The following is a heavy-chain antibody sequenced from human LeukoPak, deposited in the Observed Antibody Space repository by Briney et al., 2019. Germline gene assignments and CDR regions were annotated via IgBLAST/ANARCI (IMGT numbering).Heavy chain of an antibody. CDR2: ISSRGSTI. V-gene: IGHV3-11*04. D-gene: IGHD4-17*01. J-gene: IGHJ4*02. Sequence: GGSLRLSCAASRFTFSDYYMSWIRQAPGKGLEWVSYISSRGSTIYYADSVKGRFTISRDNAKNSLYLQMNSLRAEDTAVYYFARESDGDYVDYWGQGTLVTVSS. CDR1: RFTFSDYY. CDR3: ARESDGDYVDY.